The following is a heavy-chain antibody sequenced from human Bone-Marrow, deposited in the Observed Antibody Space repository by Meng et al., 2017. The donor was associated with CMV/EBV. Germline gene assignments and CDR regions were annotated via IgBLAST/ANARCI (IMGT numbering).Heavy chain of an antibody. CDR1: GCTFSSYW. Sequence: AASGCTFSSYWMHWVGQAPGKGLVWVSRINSDGSSTSYADSVKGRFTISRDNAKNTLYLQMNSLRAEDTAVYYCARDRFGELFFDYWGQGTLVTVSS. D-gene: IGHD3-10*01. V-gene: IGHV3-74*01. J-gene: IGHJ4*02. CDR2: INSDGSST. CDR3: ARDRFGELFFDY.